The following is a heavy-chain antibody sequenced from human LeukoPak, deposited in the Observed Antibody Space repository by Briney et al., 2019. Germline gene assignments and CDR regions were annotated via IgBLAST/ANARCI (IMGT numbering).Heavy chain of an antibody. CDR2: INPSSGGT. J-gene: IGHJ4*02. Sequence: ASVKVSCKASGYTFTDYYMQWVRQAPGQGLEWMGWINPSSGGTNYAQKFQGRVTMTRDTSISTAYMDLSRLRSDDTAVYYCASGVSSSWYSGYWGQGTLVTVSS. V-gene: IGHV1-2*02. D-gene: IGHD6-13*01. CDR3: ASGVSSSWYSGY. CDR1: GYTFTDYY.